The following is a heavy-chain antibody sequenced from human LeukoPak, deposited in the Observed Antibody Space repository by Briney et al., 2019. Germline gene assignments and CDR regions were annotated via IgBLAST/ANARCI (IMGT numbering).Heavy chain of an antibody. Sequence: SETLSLTCTVSGGSISGSSYYWGWIRQPPGKGLEWIGTIYYRGNTYYNPSLKSRVSISVDTSKNQFSLKLSSVTAADTAVYYCARDPIYCSGGSCYGAAFDIWGQGTMVTVSS. CDR1: GGSISGSSYY. J-gene: IGHJ3*02. CDR3: ARDPIYCSGGSCYGAAFDI. CDR2: IYYRGNT. D-gene: IGHD2-15*01. V-gene: IGHV4-39*07.